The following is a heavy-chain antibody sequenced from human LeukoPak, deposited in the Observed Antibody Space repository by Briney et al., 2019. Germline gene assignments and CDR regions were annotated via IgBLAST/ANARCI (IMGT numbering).Heavy chain of an antibody. V-gene: IGHV3-21*01. CDR3: ARDIAAAGDH. J-gene: IGHJ4*02. Sequence: GGSLRLSCAGSGLTFSGYTMNWVRQAPGKGLEWLSSISSGRSYIYYADSVKGRFTISRDNAKKSLFLQMNRLRAEDTAVYYCARDIAAAGDHWGQGTLATVSS. CDR1: GLTFSGYT. D-gene: IGHD6-25*01. CDR2: ISSGRSYI.